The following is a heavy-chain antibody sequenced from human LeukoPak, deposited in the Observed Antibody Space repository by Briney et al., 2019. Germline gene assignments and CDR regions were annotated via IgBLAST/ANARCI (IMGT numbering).Heavy chain of an antibody. CDR1: GFSLSRYY. CDR2: IHQDGSAK. CDR3: AKDPGASVSGFYMDV. V-gene: IGHV3-7*04. Sequence: GGSLRLSCAASGFSLSRYYMSWVRQAPGKGLQWVATIHQDGSAKYYVDSVKGRFTISRDNSKNMLYLQMDTLRAEDTALYYCAKDPGASVSGFYMDVWGKGTTVIVSS. J-gene: IGHJ6*03. D-gene: IGHD2-8*02.